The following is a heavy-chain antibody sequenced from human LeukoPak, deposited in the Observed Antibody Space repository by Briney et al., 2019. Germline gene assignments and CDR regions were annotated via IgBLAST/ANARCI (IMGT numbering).Heavy chain of an antibody. J-gene: IGHJ5*02. CDR3: ARGVRGSYGTDL. CDR2: INPAGSST. Sequence: RSGGPLRLSCAASGFTFSSDWMHWVRQAPGQGLVWVSRINPAGSSTNYADSVKGRFTISRDNAMNTLNLHLNSLRAEDTAVYYCARGVRGSYGTDLWGQGTLVTVSS. CDR1: GFTFSSDW. D-gene: IGHD1-26*01. V-gene: IGHV3-74*01.